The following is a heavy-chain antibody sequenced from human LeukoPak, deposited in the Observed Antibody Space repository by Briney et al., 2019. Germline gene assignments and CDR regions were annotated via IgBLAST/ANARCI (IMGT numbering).Heavy chain of an antibody. CDR2: FDPEDGET. D-gene: IGHD2-2*01. Sequence: ASVKVSCKVSGYTLTELSMHWVRQAPGKGLEWMGGFDPEDGETIYAQKFQGRVTMTEDTSTDTAYMELSSLRSEDTAVYYCATVGVVLAANGRPDYWGQGTLVTVSS. J-gene: IGHJ4*02. CDR3: ATVGVVLAANGRPDY. CDR1: GYTLTELS. V-gene: IGHV1-24*01.